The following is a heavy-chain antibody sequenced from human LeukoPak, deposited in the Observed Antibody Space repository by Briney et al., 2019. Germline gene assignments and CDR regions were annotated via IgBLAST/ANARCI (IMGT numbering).Heavy chain of an antibody. V-gene: IGHV1-2*02. CDR2: INPNSGGT. CDR1: GGTFSSYA. D-gene: IGHD1-26*01. Sequence: ASVKVSCKASGGTFSSYAISWVRQAPGQGLEWMGWINPNSGGTNYAQKFQGRVTMTRDTSISTAYMELSRLRSDDTAVYYCARDRGSGSNWFDPWGQGTLVTVSS. CDR3: ARDRGSGSNWFDP. J-gene: IGHJ5*02.